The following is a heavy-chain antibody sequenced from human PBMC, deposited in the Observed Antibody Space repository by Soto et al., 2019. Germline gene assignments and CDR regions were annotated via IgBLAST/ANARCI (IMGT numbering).Heavy chain of an antibody. J-gene: IGHJ6*02. CDR2: IKSKTDGGTT. V-gene: IGHV3-15*07. D-gene: IGHD2-8*02. Sequence: GGSLRLSCAASGFTFSNAWMNWVRQAPGKGLEWVGRIKSKTDGGTTDYAAPVKGRFTISRDASKNTLYLQMNSLKTEDTAVYYCTTDTGSPAGYYYYGMDVWGQGTTVTVSS. CDR3: TTDTGSPAGYYYYGMDV. CDR1: GFTFSNAW.